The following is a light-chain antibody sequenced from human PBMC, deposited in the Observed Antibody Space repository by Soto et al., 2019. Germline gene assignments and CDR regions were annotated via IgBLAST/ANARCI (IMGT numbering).Light chain of an antibody. Sequence: EIVLTQSPGILSLSPGERATLSCRASQSVSSSSLAWYQQKPGQAPRLLVYGASSRATGIPDRFSGSGSGTDFTLTISRLDPEDFAVYYCQQYGGSPLVTFGQGTKLEIK. CDR1: QSVSSSS. CDR3: QQYGGSPLVT. J-gene: IGKJ2*01. V-gene: IGKV3-20*01. CDR2: GAS.